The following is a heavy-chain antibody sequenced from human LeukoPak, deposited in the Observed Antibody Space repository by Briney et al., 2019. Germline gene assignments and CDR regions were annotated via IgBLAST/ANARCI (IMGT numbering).Heavy chain of an antibody. CDR3: AKVQSDIVGAMFFSFDV. Sequence: GGSLRLSCGGSGFTFNSYSMNWVRPAPGKGLEWVASIIGSGSEMFYADSLKGRFTISRDNSKNSLYLQMNSLRVENTAVYYCAKVQSDIVGAMFFSFDVWGQGTMVSVSS. D-gene: IGHD1-26*01. J-gene: IGHJ3*01. CDR2: IIGSGSEM. V-gene: IGHV3-21*06. CDR1: GFTFNSYS.